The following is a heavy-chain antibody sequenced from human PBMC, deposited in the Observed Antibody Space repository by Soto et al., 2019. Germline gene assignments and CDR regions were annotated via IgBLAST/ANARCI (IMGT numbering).Heavy chain of an antibody. CDR1: GFTFSDAC. CDR3: TRGVALGNYFDS. J-gene: IGHJ4*02. V-gene: IGHV3-15*07. Sequence: EVQLVESGGALVKPGGSLRLSCAASGFTFSDACMNWVRQAPGKGLEWVGRIKWSCHVGAVDYGAPVKGKFTISRDDSRNTLYLQLNSLTTEDTDVYYCTRGVALGNYFDSWGQGTLVTVSA. D-gene: IGHD2-8*02. CDR2: IKWSCHVGAV.